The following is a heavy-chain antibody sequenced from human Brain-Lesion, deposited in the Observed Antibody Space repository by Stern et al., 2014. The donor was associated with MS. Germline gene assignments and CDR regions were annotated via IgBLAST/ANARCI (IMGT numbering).Heavy chain of an antibody. Sequence: VQLVQSGAEVKKPGASVKVSCKTSGYIFTGYYIHWVRQAPGQGLEWMAWITPNTGGPNYAQKFQGRVTMSRDTSISTAYVELSSLTSDDTAVYYCARDQRGITIFGVVTDYYYLGMDVWGQGTTVTVSS. CDR1: GYIFTGYY. CDR2: ITPNTGGP. J-gene: IGHJ6*02. CDR3: ARDQRGITIFGVVTDYYYLGMDV. D-gene: IGHD3-3*01. V-gene: IGHV1-2*02.